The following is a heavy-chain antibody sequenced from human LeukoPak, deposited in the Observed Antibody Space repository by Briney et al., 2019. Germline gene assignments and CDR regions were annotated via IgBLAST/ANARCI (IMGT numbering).Heavy chain of an antibody. CDR3: ARDLFGITMVRGVIINPSYYYGMDV. Sequence: PSETLSLTCTVSGGSISSYYWSWIRQPPGKGLEWIGYIYTSGSTNYNPSLKSRVTMSVDTSKNQFSLKLSSVTAADTAVYYCARDLFGITMVRGVIINPSYYYGMDVWGQGTTVTVSS. D-gene: IGHD3-10*01. V-gene: IGHV4-4*08. J-gene: IGHJ6*02. CDR2: IYTSGST. CDR1: GGSISSYY.